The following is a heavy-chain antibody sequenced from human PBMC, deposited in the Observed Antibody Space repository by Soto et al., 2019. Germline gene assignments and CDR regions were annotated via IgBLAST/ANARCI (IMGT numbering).Heavy chain of an antibody. Sequence: GGSLRLSCAASGFTFSSYWMHWVRQAPGKGLVWVSRINSDGSSTSYADSVKGRFTISRDNAKNTLYLQMNSLRAEDTAVYYCARAELIVVVPAAIGYYYGMDVWGQGTTVTVSS. CDR2: INSDGSST. J-gene: IGHJ6*02. CDR3: ARAELIVVVPAAIGYYYGMDV. D-gene: IGHD2-2*02. V-gene: IGHV3-74*01. CDR1: GFTFSSYW.